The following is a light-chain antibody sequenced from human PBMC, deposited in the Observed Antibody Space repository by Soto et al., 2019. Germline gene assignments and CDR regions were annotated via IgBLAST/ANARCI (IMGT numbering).Light chain of an antibody. Sequence: EIVLTQSPGTLSLSPGERATLSCRASQSIRSNYLAWYQQKPGQAPRFLIYGAFSRATGIPDRFSGSGSGTDFTLTIRRLEPEDFAVYYCKQRSDWPPTVGQGTKVDIK. CDR1: QSIRSNY. V-gene: IGKV3D-20*02. CDR2: GAF. J-gene: IGKJ1*01. CDR3: KQRSDWPPT.